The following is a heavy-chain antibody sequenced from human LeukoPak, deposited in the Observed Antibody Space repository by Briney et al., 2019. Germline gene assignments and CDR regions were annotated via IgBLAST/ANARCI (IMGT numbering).Heavy chain of an antibody. D-gene: IGHD6-19*01. Sequence: ASVKVSCKASGYTFTSYGISWVRQAPGQGLEWMGGISAYNGNTNYAQKLQGRVTMTTDTSTSTAYMELRSLRSDDTAVYYCARWGDIAVAGALFGSGYFDLWGRGTLVTVSS. CDR1: GYTFTSYG. CDR3: ARWGDIAVAGALFGSGYFDL. V-gene: IGHV1-18*01. CDR2: ISAYNGNT. J-gene: IGHJ2*01.